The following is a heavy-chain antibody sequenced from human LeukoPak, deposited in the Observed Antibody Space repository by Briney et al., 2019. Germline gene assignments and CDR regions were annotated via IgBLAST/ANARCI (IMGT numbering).Heavy chain of an antibody. J-gene: IGHJ2*01. D-gene: IGHD3-22*01. CDR1: GFTFSSYA. Sequence: GESLRLSCAASGFTFSSYAMSWVRQAPGKGLEWVSAISGSGGITYYADSVKGRFTISRDNSKNTLYLQMNSLRAEDTAVYYCAKDSSPYYYDSSGYYPYWYFDLWGRGTLVTVSS. CDR3: AKDSSPYYYDSSGYYPYWYFDL. CDR2: ISGSGGIT. V-gene: IGHV3-23*01.